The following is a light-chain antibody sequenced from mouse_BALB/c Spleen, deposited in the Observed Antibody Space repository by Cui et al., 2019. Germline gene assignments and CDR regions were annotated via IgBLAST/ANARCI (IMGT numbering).Light chain of an antibody. CDR1: SSVSY. Sequence: ENVLTQSPPIMSASPEEKVTMTCSASSSVSYMHWYQQKSSTSPKLWIYDTSKLASGVPGRFSGSGSGNSYSLTISSMEAEDVATYYCFQGSGYPLTFGAGTKLELK. J-gene: IGKJ5*01. V-gene: IGKV4-63*01. CDR2: DTS. CDR3: FQGSGYPLT.